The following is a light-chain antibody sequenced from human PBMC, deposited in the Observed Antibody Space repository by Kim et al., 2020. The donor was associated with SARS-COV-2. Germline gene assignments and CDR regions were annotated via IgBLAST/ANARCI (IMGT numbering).Light chain of an antibody. Sequence: VGYRCTITYRASQGTGDDFGWYQQKPGKAPTLLIYAASNLQSWVPSSFSGSGSETEFTLTIPSLQPEDFANYYCLQNNEFPWTFGQGTKVEIK. J-gene: IGKJ1*01. V-gene: IGKV1-17*01. CDR1: QGTGDD. CDR3: LQNNEFPWT. CDR2: AAS.